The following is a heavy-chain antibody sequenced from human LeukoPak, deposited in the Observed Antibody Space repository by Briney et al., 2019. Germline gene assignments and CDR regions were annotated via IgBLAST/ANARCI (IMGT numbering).Heavy chain of an antibody. CDR3: ARSAYCGGDCYSRGYYFDY. Sequence: GGSLRLSCAASGFTFSSYSMNWVRQAPGKGLEWVSSISSSSSYIYYADSVKGRSTISRDNAKNSLYLQMNSLRAEDTAVYYCARSAYCGGDCYSRGYYFDYWGQGTPVTVSS. CDR2: ISSSSSYI. V-gene: IGHV3-21*01. CDR1: GFTFSSYS. D-gene: IGHD2-21*02. J-gene: IGHJ4*02.